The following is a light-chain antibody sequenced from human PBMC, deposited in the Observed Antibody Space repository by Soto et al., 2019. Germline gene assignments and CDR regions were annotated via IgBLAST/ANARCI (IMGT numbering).Light chain of an antibody. CDR2: DAS. V-gene: IGKV1-5*01. CDR3: QQYNNWPRT. CDR1: QSISSW. Sequence: DIQITQSPATLSASVGDRVTITCRASQSISSWLAWYQQKPGKAPKLLIYDASSLETGVPSRFSGSGSGTDFTLTISSLQSEDFAVYYCQQYNNWPRTFGQGTKVDI. J-gene: IGKJ1*01.